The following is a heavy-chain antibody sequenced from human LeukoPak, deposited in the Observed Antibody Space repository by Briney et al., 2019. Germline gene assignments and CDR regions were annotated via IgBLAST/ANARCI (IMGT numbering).Heavy chain of an antibody. CDR3: ARGSYYYGSGSYIFSLSIDY. V-gene: IGHV4-39*07. D-gene: IGHD3-10*01. J-gene: IGHJ4*02. Sequence: SETLSLTCTVSGGSITSSSYYWGWIRQPPGKGLEWIGSIYYSGSAYYNPSLKSRVTISVDTSKNQFSLKLSSVTAADTAVYYCARGSYYYGSGSYIFSLSIDYWGQGTLVTVSS. CDR2: IYYSGSA. CDR1: GGSITSSSYY.